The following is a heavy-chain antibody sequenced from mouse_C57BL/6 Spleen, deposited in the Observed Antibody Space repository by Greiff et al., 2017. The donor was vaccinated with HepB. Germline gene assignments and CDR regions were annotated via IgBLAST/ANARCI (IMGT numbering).Heavy chain of an antibody. Sequence: VQLQQSGAELVKPGASVKISCKASGYAFSSYWMNWVKQRPGKGLEWIGQIYPGDGDTNYNGKFKGKATLTADKSSSTAYMQLSSLTSEDSAVYFCARILSITTVVEDYWGQGTTLTVSS. CDR2: IYPGDGDT. CDR3: ARILSITTVVEDY. V-gene: IGHV1-80*01. J-gene: IGHJ2*01. D-gene: IGHD1-1*01. CDR1: GYAFSSYW.